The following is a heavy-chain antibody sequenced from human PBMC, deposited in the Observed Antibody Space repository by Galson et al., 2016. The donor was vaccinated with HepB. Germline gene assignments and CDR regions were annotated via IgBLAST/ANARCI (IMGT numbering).Heavy chain of an antibody. CDR1: GFTFDDYA. Sequence: SLRLSCAASGFTFDDYAMHWVRQAPGKGLEWVSGISWNSGTIFYADSVRGRFTISRDNAKNSLYLQMNSLRAGDTALYYCAKDSGAYYYDSSGYRRNAFDIWGQGTMVTVSS. CDR2: ISWNSGTI. V-gene: IGHV3-9*01. D-gene: IGHD3-22*01. J-gene: IGHJ3*02. CDR3: AKDSGAYYYDSSGYRRNAFDI.